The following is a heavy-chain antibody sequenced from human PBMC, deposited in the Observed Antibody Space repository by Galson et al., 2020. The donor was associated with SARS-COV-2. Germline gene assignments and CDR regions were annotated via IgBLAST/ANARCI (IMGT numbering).Heavy chain of an antibody. Sequence: GGSLRLSCAASGFIFSNSAMHWVRQAPGRGLEWVAMIWAGGNYRLYGDTVKGRFSISRHDSENTVSLQMDSLRVEDTAIYYCVRDPPGSGWAFHDWGQGSVVTVSS. CDR2: IWAGGNYR. CDR1: GFIFSNSA. V-gene: IGHV3-33*01. J-gene: IGHJ1*01. D-gene: IGHD6-19*01. CDR3: VRDPPGSGWAFHD.